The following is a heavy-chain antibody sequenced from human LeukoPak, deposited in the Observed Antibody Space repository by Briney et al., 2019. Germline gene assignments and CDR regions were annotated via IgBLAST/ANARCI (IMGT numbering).Heavy chain of an antibody. Sequence: SQTLSLTCAISGDSLSNNNVAWNWIRQFPSRGLEWLGRTYYRSKWNTDYVVSVKSRITINSDTSKNQFSLQLNSVTPEDTAVYYCARGCYSSFDYWDQGTLVTVSS. D-gene: IGHD5-18*01. CDR1: GDSLSNNNVA. J-gene: IGHJ4*02. CDR2: TYYRSKWNT. V-gene: IGHV6-1*01. CDR3: ARGCYSSFDY.